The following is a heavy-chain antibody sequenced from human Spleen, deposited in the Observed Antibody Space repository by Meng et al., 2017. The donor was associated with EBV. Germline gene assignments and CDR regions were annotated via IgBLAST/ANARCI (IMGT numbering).Heavy chain of an antibody. D-gene: IGHD4-17*01. CDR3: ATTYGDDSHYFDY. V-gene: IGHV4-4*02. CDR2: IHHSGST. CDR1: GGSISSSKW. J-gene: IGHJ4*02. Sequence: QLRLREAGPGRAKPSGTLSLTCGVSGGSISSSKWWSWVRQPPGKGLEWIGEIHHSGSTNFNPSLKSRVTISVDKSKNQFSLKLSSVTAADTAVYYCATTYGDDSHYFDYWGQGTLVTVSS.